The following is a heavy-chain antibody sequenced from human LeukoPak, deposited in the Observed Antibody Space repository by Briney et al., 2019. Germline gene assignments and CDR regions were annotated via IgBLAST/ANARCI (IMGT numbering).Heavy chain of an antibody. D-gene: IGHD5-18*01. J-gene: IGHJ4*02. CDR2: IIPIFGTA. CDR3: ARGGNVDTAMVYFDY. V-gene: IGHV1-69*05. CDR1: GGTFSSYA. Sequence: SVKVSCKASGGTFSSYAISWVRQAPGQGLEWMGGIIPIFGTANYAQRFQGRVTITTDESTSTAYMELSSLRSEDTAVYYCARGGNVDTAMVYFDYWGQGTLVTVSS.